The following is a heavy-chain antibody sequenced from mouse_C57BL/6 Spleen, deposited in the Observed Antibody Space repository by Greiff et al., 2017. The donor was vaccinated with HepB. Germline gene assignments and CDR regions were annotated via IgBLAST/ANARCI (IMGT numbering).Heavy chain of an antibody. CDR3: ARGVTTRGWFAY. V-gene: IGHV1-50*01. Sequence: VQLQQSGAELVKPGASVKLSCKASGYTFTSYWMQWVKQRPGQGLEWIGEIYPLVSYTNYNQKFKGKATLTVNESSSTAYMQLSSLTSEDSAVYYCARGVTTRGWFAYWGQGTLVTVSA. CDR2: IYPLVSYT. D-gene: IGHD2-2*01. CDR1: GYTFTSYW. J-gene: IGHJ3*01.